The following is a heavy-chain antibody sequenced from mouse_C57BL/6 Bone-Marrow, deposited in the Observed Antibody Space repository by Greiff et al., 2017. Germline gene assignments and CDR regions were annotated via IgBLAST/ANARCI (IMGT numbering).Heavy chain of an antibody. CDR2: IYPGSGST. V-gene: IGHV1-55*01. Sequence: QVHVKQPGAELVKPGASVKMSCKASGYTFTSYWITWVKQRPGQGLEWIGDIYPGSGSTNYNEKFKSKATLTVDTSSSTAYMQLSSLTSEDSAVYYCARSGAAQATAYWGQGTLVTVSA. J-gene: IGHJ3*01. CDR1: GYTFTSYW. D-gene: IGHD3-2*02. CDR3: ARSGAAQATAY.